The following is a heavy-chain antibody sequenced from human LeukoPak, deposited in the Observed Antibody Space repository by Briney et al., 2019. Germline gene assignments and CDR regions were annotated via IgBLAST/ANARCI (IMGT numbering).Heavy chain of an antibody. D-gene: IGHD3-22*01. CDR1: GYTFTGYY. V-gene: IGHV1-2*02. CDR3: AVDYYDSSSFDY. J-gene: IGHJ4*02. CDR2: INPNSGGT. Sequence: ASVTVSCKASGYTFTGYYMHWVRQAPGQGLEWMGWINPNSGGTNYAQKFQGRVTMTRDTSISTAYMELSRLRSDDTAVYYCAVDYYDSSSFDYWGQGTLVTVSS.